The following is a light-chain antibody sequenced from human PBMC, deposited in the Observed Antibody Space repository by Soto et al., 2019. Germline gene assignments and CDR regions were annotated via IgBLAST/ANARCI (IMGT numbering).Light chain of an antibody. CDR3: QHYNNWPPLA. CDR1: QSVSSN. J-gene: IGKJ4*01. V-gene: IGKV3-15*01. CDR2: GAS. Sequence: EIVMTQSPATLSVSPGERATLSCRASQSVSSNLAWYQQKPGQAPKLLIYGASTMATGIPARFSGSGSWTEFTLTISSLQSEDFAVYECQHYNNWPPLACGGGTKVEIK.